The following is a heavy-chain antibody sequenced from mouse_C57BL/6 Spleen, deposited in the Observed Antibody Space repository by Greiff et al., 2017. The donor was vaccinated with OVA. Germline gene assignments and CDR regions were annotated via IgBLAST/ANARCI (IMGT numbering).Heavy chain of an antibody. CDR1: GFTFSDYY. Sequence: EVKLVESEGGLVQPGSSMKLSCTASGFTFSDYYMAWVRQVPEKGLEWVANINYDGSSTYYLDSLKSRFIISRDNAKNILYLQMSGLKSEDTATYYCARTYYSNYLYYFDYWGQGTTLTVSS. D-gene: IGHD2-5*01. CDR2: INYDGSST. J-gene: IGHJ2*01. V-gene: IGHV5-16*01. CDR3: ARTYYSNYLYYFDY.